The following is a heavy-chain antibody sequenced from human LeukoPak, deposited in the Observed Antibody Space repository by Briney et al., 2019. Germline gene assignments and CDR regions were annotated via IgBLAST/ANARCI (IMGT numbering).Heavy chain of an antibody. Sequence: GGSLRLSCAASGFTFSSYSMNWVRQAPGKGLEWVSSISSSSSYIYYADSVKGLFTISRDNAKNSLYLQMNSLRAEDTAVYYCARDLYSGSYLDVWGKGTTVTVSS. CDR2: ISSSSSYI. CDR1: GFTFSSYS. J-gene: IGHJ6*03. CDR3: ARDLYSGSYLDV. D-gene: IGHD1-26*01. V-gene: IGHV3-21*01.